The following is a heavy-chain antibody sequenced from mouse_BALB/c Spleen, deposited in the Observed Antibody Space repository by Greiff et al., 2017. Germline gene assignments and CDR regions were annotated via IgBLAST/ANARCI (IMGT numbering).Heavy chain of an antibody. Sequence: QVQLKESGAELMKPGASVKISCKATGYTFSSYWIEWVKQRPGHGLEWIGEILPGSGSTNYNEKFKGKATFTADTSSNTAYMQLSSLTSEDSAVYYCARGFYYYGSSSSYAMDYWGQGTSVTVSS. CDR3: ARGFYYYGSSSSYAMDY. CDR2: ILPGSGST. J-gene: IGHJ4*01. CDR1: GYTFSSYW. V-gene: IGHV1-9*01. D-gene: IGHD1-1*01.